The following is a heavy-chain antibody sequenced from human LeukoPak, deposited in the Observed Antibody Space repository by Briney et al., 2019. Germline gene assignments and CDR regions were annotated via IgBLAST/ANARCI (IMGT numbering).Heavy chain of an antibody. CDR3: ARRPAQTFYYFDY. CDR1: GFTVSSNF. Sequence: GGSLRLSYAASGFTVSSNFMSWVRQAPGKGLEWVSVIYSGGSTYYADSVKGRFTISRDNSKNTLYLQMNSLRAEDTAVYYCARRPAQTFYYFDYWGQGTLVTVSS. J-gene: IGHJ4*02. V-gene: IGHV3-66*04. D-gene: IGHD3-3*02. CDR2: IYSGGST.